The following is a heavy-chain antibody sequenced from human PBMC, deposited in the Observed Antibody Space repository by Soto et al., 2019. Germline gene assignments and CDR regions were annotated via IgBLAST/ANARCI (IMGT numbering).Heavy chain of an antibody. CDR3: ARSQVRYFDWIPMDV. V-gene: IGHV6-1*01. J-gene: IGHJ6*03. Sequence: SQTLSLTCAISGDSVSSTRVARNWISKNPWRGLEWLGRTYYRSKWYNDYAVSVKSRITINPDTSKNQFSLQLNSVTPEDTAVYYCARSQVRYFDWIPMDVWGKGTTVTVSS. CDR2: TYYRSKWYN. D-gene: IGHD3-9*01. CDR1: GDSVSSTRVA.